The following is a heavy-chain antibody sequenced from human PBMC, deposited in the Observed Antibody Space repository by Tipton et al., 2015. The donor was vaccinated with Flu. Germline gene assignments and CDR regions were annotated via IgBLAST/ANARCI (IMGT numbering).Heavy chain of an antibody. CDR1: GFTFSSYW. CDR2: IKQDGSEK. CDR3: ARETYDFWSGGMYYFDY. Sequence: SLRLSCAASGFTFSSYWMSWVRQAPGKGLEWVANIKQDGSEKYYVDSVRGRFTISRDNAKNSLYLQMNSLRAEDTAVYYCARETYDFWSGGMYYFDYWGQGTLVTVSS. V-gene: IGHV3-7*01. D-gene: IGHD3-3*01. J-gene: IGHJ4*02.